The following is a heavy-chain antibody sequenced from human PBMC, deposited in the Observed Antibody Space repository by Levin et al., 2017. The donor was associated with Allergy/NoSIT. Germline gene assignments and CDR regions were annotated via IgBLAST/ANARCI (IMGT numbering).Heavy chain of an antibody. D-gene: IGHD2-15*01. CDR2: ITSKSSGGTA. J-gene: IGHJ4*02. V-gene: IGHV3-49*03. CDR1: GFNFGDYA. Sequence: GGSLRLSCTASGFNFGDYAMSWFRQAPGKGLEWVGFITSKSSGGTAQYAASVQGRFNISRDDSKSIAYLQMNSLRTEDTAVYYCTRHRVVAARFGYWGQGTLVTVSS. CDR3: TRHRVVAARFGY.